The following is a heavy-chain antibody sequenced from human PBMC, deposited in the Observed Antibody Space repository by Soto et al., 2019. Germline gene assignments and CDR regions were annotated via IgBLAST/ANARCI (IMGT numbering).Heavy chain of an antibody. CDR3: ARDYGDYYYYGMDV. Sequence: QVQLVESGGGVVQPGRSLRLSCAASGFTFSSYAMHWVRQAPGKGPEWVAVISYDGSNKYYADSVKGRFTISRDNSKNTLYLQMNSLRAEDTAVYYCARDYGDYYYYGMDVWGQGTTVTVSS. CDR1: GFTFSSYA. V-gene: IGHV3-30-3*01. J-gene: IGHJ6*02. D-gene: IGHD4-17*01. CDR2: ISYDGSNK.